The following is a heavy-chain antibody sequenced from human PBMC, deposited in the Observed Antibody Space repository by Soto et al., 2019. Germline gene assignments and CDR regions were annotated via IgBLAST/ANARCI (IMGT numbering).Heavy chain of an antibody. CDR2: IYYSGST. V-gene: IGHV4-59*01. CDR3: ARTYYDFWSGYWRWFDP. D-gene: IGHD3-3*01. J-gene: IGHJ5*02. CDR1: GGSISGYY. Sequence: NPSETLSLTCTVSGGSISGYYWSWIRQPPGKGLEWIGYIYYSGSTNYNPSLKSRVTISIDTSKNQFSLKLSSVTAADTAVYYCARTYYDFWSGYWRWFDPWAQGTLVTVSS.